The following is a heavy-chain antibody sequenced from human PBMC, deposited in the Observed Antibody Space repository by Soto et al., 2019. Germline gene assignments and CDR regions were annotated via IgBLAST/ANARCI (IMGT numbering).Heavy chain of an antibody. Sequence: ASVKVSCKASGGTFSSYAISWVRQAPGQGLEWMGGIIPIFGTANYAQKFQGRVTITADKSTSTAYMELSSLRSEDTAVYYCVRNGYNWNYGEGDAFDIWGQGTMVTVSS. CDR2: IIPIFGTA. D-gene: IGHD1-7*01. J-gene: IGHJ3*02. CDR1: GGTFSSYA. V-gene: IGHV1-69*06. CDR3: VRNGYNWNYGEGDAFDI.